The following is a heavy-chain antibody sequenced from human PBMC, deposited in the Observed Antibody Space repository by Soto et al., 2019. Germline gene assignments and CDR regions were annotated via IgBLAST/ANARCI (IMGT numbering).Heavy chain of an antibody. D-gene: IGHD5-12*01. CDR2: IYYSGST. Sequence: WTWIRQRPGKGLEWIGYIYYSGSTYYSPSLKSRLSISLDTSKNQFSLRLSSVTAADTAMYYCARARLRAVYAFDIWGQGTMVTVS. J-gene: IGHJ3*02. V-gene: IGHV4-31*02. CDR3: ARARLRAVYAFDI.